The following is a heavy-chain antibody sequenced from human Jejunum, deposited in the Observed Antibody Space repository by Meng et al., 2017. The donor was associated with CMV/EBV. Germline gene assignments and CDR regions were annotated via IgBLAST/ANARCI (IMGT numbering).Heavy chain of an antibody. D-gene: IGHD6-6*01. V-gene: IGHV4-39*01. CDR1: IRSSGYF. J-gene: IGHJ4*02. Sequence: IRSSGYFWGWIRQPPGKGLEWIGTIYYSGSTFYNPSLKSRVTISVDTSKNQFSLKLRSVTAADTAVYYCARHGSSSSSLVWSYYFDYWGQGTLVTVSS. CDR3: ARHGSSSSSLVWSYYFDY. CDR2: IYYSGST.